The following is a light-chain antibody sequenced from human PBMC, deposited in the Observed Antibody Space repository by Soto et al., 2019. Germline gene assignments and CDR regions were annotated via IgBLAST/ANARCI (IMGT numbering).Light chain of an antibody. Sequence: QSVLTQPPSASGTPGQRVTISCSGGSCNVGSNTVNWYQQLPGTAPKLLIYTNNQRPSGVPDRFSGSRSGTSASLAISGLQSEDEADYYCAAWDDSLNGVVFGGGTKLTVL. V-gene: IGLV1-44*01. CDR3: AAWDDSLNGVV. CDR1: SCNVGSNT. J-gene: IGLJ2*01. CDR2: TNN.